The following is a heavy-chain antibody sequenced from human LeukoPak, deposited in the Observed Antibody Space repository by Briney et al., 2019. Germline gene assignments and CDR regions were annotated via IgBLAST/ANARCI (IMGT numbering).Heavy chain of an antibody. D-gene: IGHD1-14*01. CDR3: ATNLRGGWFDP. Sequence: GGSLRLSCAASGFTFSSYEMNWVRQAPGKGLEWVSYISSSGSTIYYADSVKGRFTISRDDAKNSLYLQMNSLRADDTAVYYCATNLRGGWFDPWGQGTLVTVSS. CDR1: GFTFSSYE. CDR2: ISSSGSTI. V-gene: IGHV3-48*03. J-gene: IGHJ5*02.